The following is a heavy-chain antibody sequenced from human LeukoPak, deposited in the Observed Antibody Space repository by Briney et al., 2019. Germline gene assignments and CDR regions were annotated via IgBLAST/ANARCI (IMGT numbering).Heavy chain of an antibody. D-gene: IGHD2-15*01. CDR1: GFTFSNSV. V-gene: IGHV3-30*03. J-gene: IGHJ4*02. Sequence: PGRSLRLSCAASGFTFSNSVMHWVRQAPGRGLEWVAVLSYDGSNEYYADSVKGRFTISRDNSKNTLYLQMNSLRAEDTALYYCARSSIYCSGGSCYSYNFDYWGQGTPVTVSS. CDR3: ARSSIYCSGGSCYSYNFDY. CDR2: LSYDGSNE.